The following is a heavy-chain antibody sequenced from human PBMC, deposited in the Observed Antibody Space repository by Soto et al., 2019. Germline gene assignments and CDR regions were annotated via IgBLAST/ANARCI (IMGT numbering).Heavy chain of an antibody. Sequence: EVQVEESGGGLVQPGGSLRLACAASGFQFSSYSMNWARQAPGKGLEWVSYISSSSSTVYYADSVKGRFTMSRDNAKKSLYLQMNSLRAEDTAVYYCARVDSYWYFDLWGRGTLVTVSS. D-gene: IGHD2-2*03. CDR2: ISSSSSTV. J-gene: IGHJ2*01. V-gene: IGHV3-48*01. CDR1: GFQFSSYS. CDR3: ARVDSYWYFDL.